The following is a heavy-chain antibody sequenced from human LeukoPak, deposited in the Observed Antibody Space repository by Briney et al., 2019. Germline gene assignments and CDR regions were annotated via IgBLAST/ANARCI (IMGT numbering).Heavy chain of an antibody. Sequence: SETLSLTCAVSGGSISSYYWSWIRQPPGKGLEWIGEINHSGSTNYNPSLKSRVTISIDTSKNQFSLKLSSVTAADTAVYYCARQLMIDYYYYYYYMDVWGRGTTVTISS. CDR3: ARQLMIDYYYYYYYMDV. CDR1: GGSISSYY. V-gene: IGHV4-34*01. D-gene: IGHD3-22*01. CDR2: INHSGST. J-gene: IGHJ6*03.